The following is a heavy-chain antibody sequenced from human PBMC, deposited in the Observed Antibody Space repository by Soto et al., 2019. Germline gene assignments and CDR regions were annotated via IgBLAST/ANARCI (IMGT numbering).Heavy chain of an antibody. D-gene: IGHD3-9*01. CDR3: AKDQIEGLYYDILTGYSFDY. CDR1: GFTFSSYG. Sequence: GGSLRLSCAASGFTFSSYGMHWVRQAPGKGLEWVAVISYDGSNKYYADSVKGQFTISRDNSKNTLYLQMNSLRAEDTAVYYCAKDQIEGLYYDILTGYSFDYWGQGTLVTVSA. V-gene: IGHV3-30*18. J-gene: IGHJ4*02. CDR2: ISYDGSNK.